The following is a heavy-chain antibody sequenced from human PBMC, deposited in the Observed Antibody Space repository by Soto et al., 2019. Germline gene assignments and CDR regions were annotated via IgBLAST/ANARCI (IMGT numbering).Heavy chain of an antibody. D-gene: IGHD4-17*01. J-gene: IGHJ6*02. CDR3: ATTTGFYYYGMDV. Sequence: SETLPLTCTVSGGSISSYYWSWIRQPPGKGLEWIGYIYYSGSTNYNPSLKSRVTISVDTSKNQFSLKLSSVTAADTAVYYCATTTGFYYYGMDVWGQGTTVTVSS. CDR2: IYYSGST. CDR1: GGSISSYY. V-gene: IGHV4-59*01.